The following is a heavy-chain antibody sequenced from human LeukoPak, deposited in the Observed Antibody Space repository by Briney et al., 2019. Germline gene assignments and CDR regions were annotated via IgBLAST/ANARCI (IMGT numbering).Heavy chain of an antibody. Sequence: GGSLTHSCAASGFTFSSYWMHWVRQVPGKGLVWVSRISSDGSSTTYADSVRGRFTISRDNAMNMLYLQMSSLRAEDTAVYYCTRFSMARGLKDYMDVWGEGTKVTVSS. CDR3: TRFSMARGLKDYMDV. CDR2: ISSDGSST. V-gene: IGHV3-74*01. J-gene: IGHJ6*03. CDR1: GFTFSSYW. D-gene: IGHD3-10*01.